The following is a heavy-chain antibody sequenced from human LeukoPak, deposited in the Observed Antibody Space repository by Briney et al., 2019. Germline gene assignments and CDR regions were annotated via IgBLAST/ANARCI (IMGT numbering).Heavy chain of an antibody. CDR1: GYTLTGYY. J-gene: IGHJ6*03. D-gene: IGHD4-17*01. Sequence: ASVKVSCKASGYTLTGYYMHWVRQATGQGLEWMGWINPNSGGTNYAQKFQGRVTMTRDTSISTGYMELSRLRSDDTAVYYCARDTGDTVTQYYYYYYMDVWGKGTTVTVSS. CDR2: INPNSGGT. CDR3: ARDTGDTVTQYYYYYYMDV. V-gene: IGHV1-2*02.